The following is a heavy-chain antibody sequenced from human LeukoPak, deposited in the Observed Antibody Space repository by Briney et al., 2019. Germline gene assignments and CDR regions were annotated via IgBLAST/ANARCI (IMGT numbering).Heavy chain of an antibody. CDR2: VYYGGST. Sequence: SETLSLTCTVSGGSISSGYYWGWIRQPPGRGLEWIGSVYYGGSTYYNPSLESRVTVSVDSSRNQFSLNLSSVTAADTAVYYCARGGGRKFFGGGAYYYYMDVWGKGTTVVVSS. D-gene: IGHD3-16*01. CDR3: ARGGGRKFFGGGAYYYYMDV. CDR1: GGSISSGYY. J-gene: IGHJ6*03. V-gene: IGHV4-39*01.